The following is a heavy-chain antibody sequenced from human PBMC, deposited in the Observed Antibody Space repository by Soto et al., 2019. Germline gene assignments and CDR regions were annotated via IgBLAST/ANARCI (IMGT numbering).Heavy chain of an antibody. V-gene: IGHV3-30*18. CDR2: KSYDGSNK. CDR1: GFTFSSYG. Sequence: QVQLVESGGGVVQPGRSLRLSCAASGFTFSSYGMHWVRQAPGKGLEWVAVKSYDGSNKYYADSVKGRFTISRDNSKNTLYLQMNSLRAEDTAVYYCAKDQGVAAAASNWFDPWGQGTLVTVSS. CDR3: AKDQGVAAAASNWFDP. D-gene: IGHD6-13*01. J-gene: IGHJ5*02.